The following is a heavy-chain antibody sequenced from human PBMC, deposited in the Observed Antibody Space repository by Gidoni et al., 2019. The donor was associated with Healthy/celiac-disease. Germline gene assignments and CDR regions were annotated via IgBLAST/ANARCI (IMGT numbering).Heavy chain of an antibody. CDR3: ARGKRGRDGYNNVFDI. CDR1: GGSFRGYY. Sequence: QVQLQQWGAGLLKPSDTLSLTCPVYGGSFRGYYWSWIRQPPGKGLEWIGEINHSGSTNYNPCLKSRVTISVDTSKNQFSLKLSSVTAADTAVYYCARGKRGRDGYNNVFDIWGQGTMVTVSS. V-gene: IGHV4-34*01. CDR2: INHSGST. J-gene: IGHJ3*02. D-gene: IGHD5-12*01.